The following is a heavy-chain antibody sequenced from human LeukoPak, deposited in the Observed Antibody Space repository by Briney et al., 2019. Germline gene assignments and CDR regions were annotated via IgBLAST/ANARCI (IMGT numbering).Heavy chain of an antibody. CDR2: INPSGGST. Sequence: ASVKVSCKASGYTFTSYYMHWVRQAPGQGLEWMGIINPSGGSTSYAQKFQGRVTVTRDMSTSTVYMELSSLRSEDTAVYYCARVRPGGTVAGSPRGWFDPWGQGTLVTVST. V-gene: IGHV1-46*01. D-gene: IGHD6-19*01. CDR1: GYTFTSYY. CDR3: ARVRPGGTVAGSPRGWFDP. J-gene: IGHJ5*02.